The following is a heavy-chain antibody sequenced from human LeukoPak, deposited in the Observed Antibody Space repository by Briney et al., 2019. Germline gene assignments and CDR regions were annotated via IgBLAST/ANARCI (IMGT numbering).Heavy chain of an antibody. D-gene: IGHD3-10*01. CDR2: MNPNSGNT. V-gene: IGHV1-8*01. Sequence: ASVKVSCKASGYTSTRYYIHWVRQATGQGLDWMGWMNPNSGNTGYAQKFQGRATMTRNTSISTAYMELSSLSSEDTAVYYCARGPPRYYGSGSSWFDPWGQGTLVTVSS. CDR3: ARGPPRYYGSGSSWFDP. J-gene: IGHJ5*02. CDR1: GYTSTRYY.